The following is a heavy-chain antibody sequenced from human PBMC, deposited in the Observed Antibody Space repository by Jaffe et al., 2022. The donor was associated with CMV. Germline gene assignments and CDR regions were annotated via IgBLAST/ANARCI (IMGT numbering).Heavy chain of an antibody. Sequence: QVQLVQSGAEVKKPGSSVKVSCKASGGTFSSYAISWVRQAPGQGLEWMGRIIPILGIANYAQKFQGRVTITADKSTSTAYMELSSLRSEDTAVYYCARDLEVVGAPDYWGQGTLVTVSS. CDR3: ARDLEVVGAPDY. V-gene: IGHV1-69*09. D-gene: IGHD1-26*01. CDR2: IIPILGIA. CDR1: GGTFSSYA. J-gene: IGHJ4*02.